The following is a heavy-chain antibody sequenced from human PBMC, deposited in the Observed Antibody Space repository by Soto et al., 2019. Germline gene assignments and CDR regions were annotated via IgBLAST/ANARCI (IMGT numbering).Heavy chain of an antibody. CDR1: VGSITGYY. D-gene: IGHD3-10*01. CDR2: AYYTGAT. J-gene: IGHJ4*02. Sequence: PSETLSLTCTVSVGSITGYYWSWIRQSTGKGLEWIGCAYYTGATNYNPSLKSRVTISVDTSKNQFSLTLSSATAADTAAYYCAGERTPQTMVYYLGEEPQVTVS. V-gene: IGHV4-59*01. CDR3: AGERTPQTMVYY.